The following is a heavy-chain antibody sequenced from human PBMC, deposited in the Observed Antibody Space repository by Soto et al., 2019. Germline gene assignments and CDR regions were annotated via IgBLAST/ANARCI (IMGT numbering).Heavy chain of an antibody. D-gene: IGHD2-2*01. CDR2: ITSTSSYT. CDR3: ARQKCTSTSCNHGMDV. V-gene: IGHV3-21*01. Sequence: EGQLVESGGGLVKPGGSLRLSCAASGFIFNKSPMNWVRRAPGKGLQWVSYITSTSSYTYYADSVKGRFTISRDNAKNSLYPQLSSLRAEGPAVYYCARQKCTSTSCNHGMDVWGQGTTVTVSS. CDR1: GFIFNKSP. J-gene: IGHJ6*02.